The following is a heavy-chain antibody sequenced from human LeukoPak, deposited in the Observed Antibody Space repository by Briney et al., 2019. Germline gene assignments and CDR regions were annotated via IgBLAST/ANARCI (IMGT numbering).Heavy chain of an antibody. Sequence: SETLSLPCAVYGGSFSGYYWSWIRQPPGKGLEWIGEINHSGSTNYNPSLKSRVTISVDTSKNQFSLKLSSVTAADTAVYYCAWSGSAAFDYWGQGTLVTVSS. D-gene: IGHD3-3*01. CDR3: AWSGSAAFDY. J-gene: IGHJ4*02. CDR2: INHSGST. V-gene: IGHV4-34*01. CDR1: GGSFSGYY.